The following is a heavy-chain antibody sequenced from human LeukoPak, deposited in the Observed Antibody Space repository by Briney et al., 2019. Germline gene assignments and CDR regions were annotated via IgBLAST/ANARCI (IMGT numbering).Heavy chain of an antibody. Sequence: PGGSLRLSCAASGFTFSRHWMHWVRQAPEKGLVWVSRSNSDGSSTNYADSVKGRFTISRDNAKNTLYLQMNSLRAEDTAVYYCASDTVDTAVGIDYWGQGTLVTVSS. CDR1: GFTFSRHW. J-gene: IGHJ4*02. V-gene: IGHV3-74*01. D-gene: IGHD5-18*01. CDR2: SNSDGSST. CDR3: ASDTVDTAVGIDY.